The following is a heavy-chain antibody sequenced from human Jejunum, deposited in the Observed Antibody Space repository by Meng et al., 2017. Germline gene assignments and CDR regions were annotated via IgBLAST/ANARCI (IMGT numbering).Heavy chain of an antibody. CDR3: ARHEVDFDN. CDR2: FTRGGTT. Sequence: QAQLAPWGGGLLIPSETLSLTCAVYGGSIRGDFWSWIRQAPGEGMEWVGEFTRGGTTNYTPSLKSRVTISADTSKNQFSLTLSSVSAADTAVYYCARHEVDFDNWGQGTLVTVSS. CDR1: GGSIRGDF. J-gene: IGHJ4*02. D-gene: IGHD1-26*01. V-gene: IGHV4-34*02.